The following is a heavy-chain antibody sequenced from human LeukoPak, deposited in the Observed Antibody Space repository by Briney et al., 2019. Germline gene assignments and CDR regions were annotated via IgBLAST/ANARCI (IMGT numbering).Heavy chain of an antibody. D-gene: IGHD4-17*01. V-gene: IGHV1-46*01. CDR3: ARETPGYGDFIY. CDR2: INPSGGST. J-gene: IGHJ4*02. CDR1: GYTFTSYY. Sequence: GASVKVSCKASGYTFTSYYIHWVRQAPGQGLEWMGLINPSGGSTIFAQKFQGRITMTRDTSTSTVYMDLSSLRSKDTAVYYCARETPGYGDFIYWGQGTLVTVSS.